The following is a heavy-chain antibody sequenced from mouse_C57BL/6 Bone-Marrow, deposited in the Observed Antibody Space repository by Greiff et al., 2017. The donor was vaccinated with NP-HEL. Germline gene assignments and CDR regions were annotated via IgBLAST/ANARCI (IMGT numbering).Heavy chain of an antibody. CDR1: GYAFSSYW. Sequence: LEESGAELVKPGASVKISCKASGYAFSSYWMNWVKQRPGKGLAWIGQIYPGDGDTNYNGKFKDKASLTADKSSSTAYMQLSSLTSEDSAVYFCARGAYWGQGTLVTVSA. V-gene: IGHV1-80*01. J-gene: IGHJ3*01. CDR3: ARGAY. CDR2: IYPGDGDT.